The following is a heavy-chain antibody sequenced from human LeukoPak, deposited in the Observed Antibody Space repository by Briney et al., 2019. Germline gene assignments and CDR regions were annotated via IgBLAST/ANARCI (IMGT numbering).Heavy chain of an antibody. CDR3: ARDPYSWAFDY. CDR2: ISSSGSTI. Sequence: PGGSLRLSCAASGFTFSSYEMNWVRQAPGKGLEWVSYISSSGSTIYYADSVKGRFTTFRDNAKNSLYLQMNSLRAEDTAVYYCARDPYSWAFDYWGQGTLVTVSS. J-gene: IGHJ4*02. CDR1: GFTFSSYE. V-gene: IGHV3-48*03. D-gene: IGHD5-18*01.